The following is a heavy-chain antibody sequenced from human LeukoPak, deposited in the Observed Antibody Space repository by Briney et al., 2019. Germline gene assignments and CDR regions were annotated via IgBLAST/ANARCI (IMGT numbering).Heavy chain of an antibody. CDR1: PGTVTKKD. J-gene: IGHJ4*02. D-gene: IGHD3-22*01. V-gene: IGHV1-69*04. CDR2: IIPIFGKA. Sequence: ASVTVSCMPSPGTVTKKDVSRGPQAPGQGLEWIGRIIPIFGKAESTQNFQGRVTLKAEKTTNTVYMEMRSMRSDDTAGYYCVRQLYIAMSGHIPSNYIYSCGQGSLVTVSS. CDR3: VRQLYIAMSGHIPSNYIYS.